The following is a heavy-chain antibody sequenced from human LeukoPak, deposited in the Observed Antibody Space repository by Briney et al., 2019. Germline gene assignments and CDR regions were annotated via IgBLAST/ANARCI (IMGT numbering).Heavy chain of an antibody. J-gene: IGHJ4*02. CDR2: ISAYNGNT. D-gene: IGHD6-6*01. CDR3: ARASRGSSRSNVDY. Sequence: ASVKVSCKASGYTFTSYGISWVRQAPGQGLEWMEWISAYNGNTNYAQKLQGRVTMTTDTSTSTAYMELRSLRSDDTAVYYCARASRGSSRSNVDYWGQGTLVTVSS. V-gene: IGHV1-18*01. CDR1: GYTFTSYG.